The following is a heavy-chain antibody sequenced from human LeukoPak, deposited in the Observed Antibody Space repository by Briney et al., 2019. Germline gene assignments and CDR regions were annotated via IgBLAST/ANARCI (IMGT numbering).Heavy chain of an antibody. CDR3: TRLTVGATADS. D-gene: IGHD1-26*01. CDR1: GFTFSSYG. CDR2: IRIKAHSYAT. V-gene: IGHV3-73*01. Sequence: GRSLRLSCAASGFTFSSYGMHWVRQASGKGLEWVGRIRIKAHSYATAYAASVKGRFAISRDDSKNTAYLQMNNLKTEDTAVYCCTRLTVGATADSWGQGTLVTVSS. J-gene: IGHJ5*01.